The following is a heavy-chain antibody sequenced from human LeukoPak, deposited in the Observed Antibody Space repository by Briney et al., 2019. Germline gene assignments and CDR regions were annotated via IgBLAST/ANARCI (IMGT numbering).Heavy chain of an antibody. CDR2: ISSSSSYI. V-gene: IGHV3-21*01. Sequence: GGSLRLSCAASGFTFSSYEMNWVRQAPGKGLEWVSYISSSSSYIYYADSVKSRFTISIDNSKNSLYLQMNILRAEDTAVYYCARDLPSRVTHAFDIWGQGTMVTVSS. CDR3: ARDLPSRVTHAFDI. J-gene: IGHJ3*02. D-gene: IGHD4-23*01. CDR1: GFTFSSYE.